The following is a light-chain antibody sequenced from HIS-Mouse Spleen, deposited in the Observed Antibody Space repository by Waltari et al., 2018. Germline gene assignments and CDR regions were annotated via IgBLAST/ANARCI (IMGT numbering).Light chain of an antibody. Sequence: QSVLTQPPSASGTPGQRVTISCSGSSSNIGSNTVNWYQQLPGTAPKLLIYSNNKRPSGVPDRFSGSNSGTSASLAISGLQSEDEADYYCAAWDDSLNGVVFGGGTKLTVL. CDR2: SNN. CDR3: AAWDDSLNGVV. CDR1: SSNIGSNT. J-gene: IGLJ2*01. V-gene: IGLV1-44*01.